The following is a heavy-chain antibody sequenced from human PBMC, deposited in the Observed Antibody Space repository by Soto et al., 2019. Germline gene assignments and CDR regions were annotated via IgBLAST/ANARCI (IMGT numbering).Heavy chain of an antibody. Sequence: QVHLVQYGAEVKKPGASVKVSCKASGYTFTSYGITWVRQAPGQGLEWMGWISAHNGNTDYAQKLQGRVIVTRDTSTTTAYMELRSPISGDTAVYYCARGRYGEYWGQGALVTGSS. CDR3: ARGRYGEY. CDR1: GYTFTSYG. V-gene: IGHV1-18*01. CDR2: ISAHNGNT. D-gene: IGHD3-10*01. J-gene: IGHJ4*02.